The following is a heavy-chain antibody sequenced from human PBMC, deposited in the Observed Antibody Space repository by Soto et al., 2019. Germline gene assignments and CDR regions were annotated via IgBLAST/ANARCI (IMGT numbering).Heavy chain of an antibody. D-gene: IGHD4-17*01. V-gene: IGHV1-69*13. CDR3: ARGQRYSGLGPAPYGMDV. CDR2: IMPIFGTA. Sequence: SVKVSCKASGATFSSYAISWVRQAPGQGLEWMGGIMPIFGTANYAQKSQGRVTITADESTSTAYMELSSLRSEDTAVYYCARGQRYSGLGPAPYGMDVWGQGTTVTVSS. CDR1: GATFSSYA. J-gene: IGHJ6*02.